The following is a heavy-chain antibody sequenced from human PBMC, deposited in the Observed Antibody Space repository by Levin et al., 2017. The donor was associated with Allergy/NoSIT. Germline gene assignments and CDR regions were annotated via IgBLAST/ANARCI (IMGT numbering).Heavy chain of an antibody. D-gene: IGHD3-22*01. V-gene: IGHV3-21*01. CDR1: RFTFSNYN. CDR2: ISSSSDYI. J-gene: IGHJ4*02. Sequence: GGSLRLSCAASRFTFSNYNMNWVRQAPGKGLEWVSSISSSSDYIYYADSVKGRFTISRDNAKNSLYLQMDSLRAEDTAVYYCAREISGYYYYLYYWGQGTLVTVSS. CDR3: AREISGYYYYLYY.